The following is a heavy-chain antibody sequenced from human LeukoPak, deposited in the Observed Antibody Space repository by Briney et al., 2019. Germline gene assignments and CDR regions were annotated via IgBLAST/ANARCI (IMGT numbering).Heavy chain of an antibody. V-gene: IGHV3-48*03. CDR2: IGSSGSTI. CDR1: GFTFSGYE. CDR3: ARGGRFGTN. Sequence: GGSLRLSCAASGFTFSGYEMNWVRQAPGKGLEWVSYIGSSGSTIYYADSVKGRFTISRDNANNSLFLQMNSLRAEDTAFYYCARGGRFGTNWGQGTLVTVSS. D-gene: IGHD3-10*01. J-gene: IGHJ4*02.